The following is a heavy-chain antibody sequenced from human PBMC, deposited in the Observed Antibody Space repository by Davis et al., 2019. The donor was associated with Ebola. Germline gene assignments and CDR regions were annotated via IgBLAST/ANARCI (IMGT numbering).Heavy chain of an antibody. CDR1: GYSFTSYW. D-gene: IGHD3-22*01. CDR2: IYPGDSDT. J-gene: IGHJ4*02. CDR3: ARGSYDSGSQKRILDY. V-gene: IGHV5-51*01. Sequence: PGGSLRLSCKGSGYSFTSYWISWVRQMPGKGLEWMGIIYPGDSDTRYSPSFQGQVTLSADKSITTAYLQWSSLKASDTAMYYCARGSYDSGSQKRILDYWGQGTLVTVSS.